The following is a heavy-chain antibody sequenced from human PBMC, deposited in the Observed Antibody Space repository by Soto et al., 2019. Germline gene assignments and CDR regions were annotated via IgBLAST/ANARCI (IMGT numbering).Heavy chain of an antibody. J-gene: IGHJ6*02. V-gene: IGHV3-23*01. CDR2: VTANGGST. CDR1: GFTFSVYA. CDR3: PTLGVGHWANYYYHSGMDV. Sequence: QPGGSLRLSCAATGFTFSVYAMTWVRQAPGKGLEWVSAVTANGGSTYSADSVKGRFTISRDNSKNTLFLQMNSLRAEDTAVYYCPTLGVGHWANYYYHSGMDVWGQGPRSPSP. D-gene: IGHD1-26*01.